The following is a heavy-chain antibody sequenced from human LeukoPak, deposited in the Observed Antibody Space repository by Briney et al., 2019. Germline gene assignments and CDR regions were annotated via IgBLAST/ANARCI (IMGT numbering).Heavy chain of an antibody. CDR2: INPNSGGT. Sequence: GASVKVSCKASGYTFTGYYMHWVRQAPGQGLEWMGWINPNSGGTNYAQKFQGRVTMTRDTSISTAYRELSRLRSDYTAVYYCARSGSSGARAHFQHWGQGTLVTVSS. D-gene: IGHD6-19*01. CDR3: ARSGSSGARAHFQH. CDR1: GYTFTGYY. J-gene: IGHJ1*01. V-gene: IGHV1-2*02.